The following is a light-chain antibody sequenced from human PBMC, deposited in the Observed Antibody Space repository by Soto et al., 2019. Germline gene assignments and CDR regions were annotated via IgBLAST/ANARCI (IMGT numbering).Light chain of an antibody. V-gene: IGKV3-20*01. Sequence: EIFMTQSPFTLSVSPVEIATLSCRASQRVSSNVAWYQQKPGQAPRLLIYGASSRATGIPDRFSGSGSGTDFTLTISRLEPEDFAVYYCQQYGSSPITFGQGTRLEIK. J-gene: IGKJ5*01. CDR2: GAS. CDR3: QQYGSSPIT. CDR1: QRVSSN.